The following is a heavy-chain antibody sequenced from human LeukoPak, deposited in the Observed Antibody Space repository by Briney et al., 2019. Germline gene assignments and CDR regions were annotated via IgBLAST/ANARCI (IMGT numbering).Heavy chain of an antibody. CDR3: ARVGATMTSFNGWFDS. Sequence: PGGSLRLSCVTSGFTFSTYWMNWIRQAPGKGLEWVSYISSSGGNKYYADSVKGRFTISRDNAKNSVYLQMNSLRAEDTAVYYCARVGATMTSFNGWFDSWGQGNLVTVSS. CDR1: GFTFSTYW. D-gene: IGHD4-17*01. CDR2: ISSSGGNK. J-gene: IGHJ5*01. V-gene: IGHV3-11*01.